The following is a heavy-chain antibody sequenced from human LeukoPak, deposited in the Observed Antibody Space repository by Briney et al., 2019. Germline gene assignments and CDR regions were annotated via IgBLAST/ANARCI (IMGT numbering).Heavy chain of an antibody. CDR2: INPSGGST. V-gene: IGHV1-46*01. CDR1: GYTFTSYY. Sequence: ASVKVSCKASGYTFTSYYMHWVRQAPGQGLEWMGIINPSGGSTSYAQKFQGRVTMTRDTSTSTVYMELSSLRSEDTAVYYCASTAECSGGSCYSDYWGQGTLVTVSS. J-gene: IGHJ4*02. CDR3: ASTAECSGGSCYSDY. D-gene: IGHD2-15*01.